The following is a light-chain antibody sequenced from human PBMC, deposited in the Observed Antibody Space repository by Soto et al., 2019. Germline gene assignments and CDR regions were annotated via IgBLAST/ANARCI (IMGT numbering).Light chain of an antibody. CDR2: AAS. CDR3: QQQGT. Sequence: EIVLTQSPGTLSLSPGERATLSCRASEVLSNSYVGWYQQKPGQPPRLLIYAASRRATGIPDRFSGSGSATEYTLIINTLEPEDFGVYYCQQQGTFGQGTKLEIK. J-gene: IGKJ2*01. CDR1: EVLSNSY. V-gene: IGKV3-20*01.